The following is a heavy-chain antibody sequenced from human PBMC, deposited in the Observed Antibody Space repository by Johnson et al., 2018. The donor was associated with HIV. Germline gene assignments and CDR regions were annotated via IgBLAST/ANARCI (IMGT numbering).Heavy chain of an antibody. CDR1: GMTFSNLW. CDR2: IRSKTAGGTI. J-gene: IGHJ3*02. Sequence: EQLVESGGGLVKPGGSLRLSCEASGMTFSNLWMNWVRQAPGKGLEWVGRIRSKTAGGTIEYAAPVKGRFTISRDDSKDTLSLEMNSLKTEDTAVYYCSTDHPTAPLFIMNAFDIWGQGTMVTVSS. D-gene: IGHD3-16*01. V-gene: IGHV3-15*01. CDR3: STDHPTAPLFIMNAFDI.